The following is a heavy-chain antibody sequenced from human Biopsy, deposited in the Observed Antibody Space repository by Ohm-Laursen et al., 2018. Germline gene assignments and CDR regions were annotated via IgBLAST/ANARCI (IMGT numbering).Heavy chain of an antibody. V-gene: IGHV4-34*01. J-gene: IGHJ4*02. CDR1: NVSFSSFY. D-gene: IGHD3-10*01. CDR2: ISHTGST. Sequence: SETLSLTCAVYNVSFSSFYWSWIRQPPGKGLEWIGEISHTGSTNYNPPLKIRFFMSVDTSRSQFSLNLSSVSAADTAIYYCASQHSTQRWFGEFSLLFRGQGTLVTVSP. CDR3: ASQHSTQRWFGEFSLLF.